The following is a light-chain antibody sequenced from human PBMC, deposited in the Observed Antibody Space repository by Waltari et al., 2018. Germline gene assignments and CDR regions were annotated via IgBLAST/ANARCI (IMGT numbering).Light chain of an antibody. CDR1: QSISNY. V-gene: IGKV1-27*01. CDR3: QKYDSAPQT. J-gene: IGKJ1*01. CDR2: SAS. Sequence: DIQMTQSPSSLSASVGDRVTITCRASQSISNYLAWYQQKPGKVPKLLIYSASTLQSGVPSRFSGSGSGTDFTLTISGLQPEDVATYYCQKYDSAPQTFGQGTKVEIK.